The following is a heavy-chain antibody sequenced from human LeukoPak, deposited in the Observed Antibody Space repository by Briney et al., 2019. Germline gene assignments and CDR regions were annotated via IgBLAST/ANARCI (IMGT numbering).Heavy chain of an antibody. D-gene: IGHD5-18*01. J-gene: IGHJ4*02. CDR3: ARGVGYPIFDY. V-gene: IGHV4-39*07. CDR1: GGSISSSSYY. Sequence: PSETLSLTCTVSGGSISSSSYYCGWIRQPPGKGLEWIGSIYYSGSTYYNPSLKSRVTISVDTSKNQFSLKLSSVTAADTAVYYCARGVGYPIFDYWGQGTLVTVSS. CDR2: IYYSGST.